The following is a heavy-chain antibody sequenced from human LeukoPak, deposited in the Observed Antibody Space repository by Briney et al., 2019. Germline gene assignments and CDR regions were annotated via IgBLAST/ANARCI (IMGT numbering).Heavy chain of an antibody. CDR1: GGSVSSSSYY. CDR3: ARGVTPSFDY. J-gene: IGHJ4*02. Sequence: SETLSLTCTVSGGSVSSSSYYWGWIRQPPGKGLEWIGSIYYSGSTYYNPSLKSRVTISVDTSKNQFSLKLSSVTAADTAVYYCARGVTPSFDYWGQETLVTVSS. V-gene: IGHV4-39*07. CDR2: IYYSGST. D-gene: IGHD2-21*02.